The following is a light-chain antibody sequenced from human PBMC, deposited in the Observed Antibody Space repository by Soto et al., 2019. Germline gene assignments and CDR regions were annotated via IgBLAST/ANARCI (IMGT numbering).Light chain of an antibody. V-gene: IGKV3D-20*02. CDR2: GAS. J-gene: IGKJ4*01. Sequence: EIVLTQSPGTLSLSPGERVTLSCRASQSVNSSYLAWYQHKPGQAPRLLIYGASNRATGIPARFSGSGSGTDFTLTISSLEPEDFAVYYCQQRSGCLTFGGGTKVDI. CDR3: QQRSGCLT. CDR1: QSVNSSY.